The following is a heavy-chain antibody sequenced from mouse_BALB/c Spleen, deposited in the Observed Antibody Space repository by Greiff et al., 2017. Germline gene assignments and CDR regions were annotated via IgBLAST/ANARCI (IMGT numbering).Heavy chain of an antibody. CDR2: ISNGGGST. CDR3: ARHEDWFAY. Sequence: EVKLVESGGGLVQPGGSLKLSCAASGFTFSSYTMSWVRQTPEKRLEWVAYISNGGGSTYYPDTVKGRFTISRDNAKNTLYLQMSSLKSEDTAMYYCARHEDWFAYWGQGTLVTVSA. CDR1: GFTFSSYT. V-gene: IGHV5-12-2*01. J-gene: IGHJ3*01.